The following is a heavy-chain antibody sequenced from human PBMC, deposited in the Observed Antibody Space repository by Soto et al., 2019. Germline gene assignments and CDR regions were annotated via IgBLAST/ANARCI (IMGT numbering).Heavy chain of an antibody. CDR3: ARDQGGDYGYFDL. CDR2: IWYDGSNK. J-gene: IGHJ2*01. D-gene: IGHD2-21*01. Sequence: QVQLVESGGGVVQPGRSLRLSCAASGITFSSYGMHWVRQAPGKGLEWVAIIWYDGSNKYYADSVKGRFSISRDNSKNTLYLHMNSLRAEDTAVYYCARDQGGDYGYFDLWGSGTLVTVSS. V-gene: IGHV3-33*01. CDR1: GITFSSYG.